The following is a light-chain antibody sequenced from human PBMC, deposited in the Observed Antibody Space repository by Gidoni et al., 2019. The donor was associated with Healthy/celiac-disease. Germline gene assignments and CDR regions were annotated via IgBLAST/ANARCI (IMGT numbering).Light chain of an antibody. Sequence: EIVLTQSPGTLSLSPGERANLYCRASQSVSSSYLAWYQQKHGQAPRLLIYGASSRATGIPDRFSGSGSGTDFTLTISRLEPEYFAVYYCQQYGSSPYTFGQGTKLEIK. CDR1: QSVSSSY. V-gene: IGKV3-20*01. J-gene: IGKJ2*01. CDR2: GAS. CDR3: QQYGSSPYT.